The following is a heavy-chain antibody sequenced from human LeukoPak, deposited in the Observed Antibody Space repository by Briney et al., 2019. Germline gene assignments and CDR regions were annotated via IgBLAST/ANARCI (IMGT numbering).Heavy chain of an antibody. J-gene: IGHJ4*02. V-gene: IGHV1-18*04. CDR3: ARYLGHSSGSKRGFDY. CDR2: INGRNGDA. Sequence: ASVKVSCKTSGYTFSTYGISWVRQAPGQGLEWLGWINGRNGDANYVQEFQGRVTMTTDTSTTTAYMELSSLRSEDTAVYFCARYLGHSSGSKRGFDYWGQGTPVIVSS. D-gene: IGHD6-19*01. CDR1: GYTFSTYG.